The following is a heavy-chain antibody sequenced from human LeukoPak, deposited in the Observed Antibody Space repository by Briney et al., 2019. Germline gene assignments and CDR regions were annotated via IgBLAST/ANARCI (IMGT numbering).Heavy chain of an antibody. CDR1: GFTFSSYG. J-gene: IGHJ5*02. D-gene: IGHD3-16*01. V-gene: IGHV3-30*18. CDR3: AKKGGPGSFDP. CDR2: ISDDGSNK. Sequence: PGGSLRLSCAASGFTFSSYGMHWVRQAPGKGLEWVAVISDDGSNKYYADSVKGRFTISRDNSKNTLYLQMNSLRAEDTAVYYCAKKGGPGSFDPWGQGTLVTVSS.